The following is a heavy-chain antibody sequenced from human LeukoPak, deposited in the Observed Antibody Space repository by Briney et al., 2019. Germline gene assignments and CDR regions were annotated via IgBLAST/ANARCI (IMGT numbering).Heavy chain of an antibody. CDR2: ISGSGGST. J-gene: IGHJ6*02. CDR1: GFTFSSYA. V-gene: IGHV3-23*01. Sequence: PGGSLRLSCAASGFTFSSYAMSWVRQAPGKGLEWVSAISGSGGSTYYADSVKGRFTISRDNSKNTLYLQMNSLRAEDTAVYYCAKLIGSDYYYGMDVWGQGTTVTVSS. CDR3: AKLIGSDYYYGMDV. D-gene: IGHD3-16*01.